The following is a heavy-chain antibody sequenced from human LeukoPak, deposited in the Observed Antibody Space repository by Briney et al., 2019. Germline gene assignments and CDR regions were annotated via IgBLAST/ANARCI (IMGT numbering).Heavy chain of an antibody. CDR3: ARGIVAVAGTWFDP. V-gene: IGHV4-4*07. D-gene: IGHD6-19*01. CDR1: GGSISSYY. Sequence: SETLSLTCTVSGGSISSYYWSWIRQPAGKRLEWIGRIYTSGSTNYNPSLKSRVTMSVDTSKNQFSLKLSSVTAADTAVYYCARGIVAVAGTWFDPWGQGTLVTVSS. CDR2: IYTSGST. J-gene: IGHJ5*02.